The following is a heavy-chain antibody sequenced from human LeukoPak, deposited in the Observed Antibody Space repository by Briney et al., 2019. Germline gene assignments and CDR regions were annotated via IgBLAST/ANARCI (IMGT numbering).Heavy chain of an antibody. CDR2: IYSGGST. CDR3: ARGDAFDI. CDR1: GFTVSSNY. Sequence: PGGSLRLSCAASGFTVSSNYMSWVRQAPGKGLEWVSVIYSGGSTCYADSVKGRFTISRDNSKNTLYLQMDSLRAEDAAVYYCARGDAFDIWGQGTMVTVSS. V-gene: IGHV3-53*01. J-gene: IGHJ3*02.